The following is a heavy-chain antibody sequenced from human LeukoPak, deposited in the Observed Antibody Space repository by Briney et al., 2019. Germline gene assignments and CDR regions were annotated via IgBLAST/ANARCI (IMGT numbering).Heavy chain of an antibody. CDR1: GYTFTGYY. CDR3: ARDHRRWPRHYYYYMDV. CDR2: INPNGGGT. D-gene: IGHD4-23*01. V-gene: IGHV1-2*02. Sequence: ASVKVSCKASGYTFTGYYMHWVRQAPGQGLEWMGWINPNGGGTNYAQKFQGRVTMTRDTSISTAYMELSRLRSDDTAVYYCARDHRRWPRHYYYYMDVWGKGTTVTVSS. J-gene: IGHJ6*03.